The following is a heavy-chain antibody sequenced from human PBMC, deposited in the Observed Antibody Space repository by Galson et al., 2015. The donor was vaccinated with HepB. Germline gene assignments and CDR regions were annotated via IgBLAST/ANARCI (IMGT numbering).Heavy chain of an antibody. V-gene: IGHV3-33*01. CDR1: GFTFSSYG. D-gene: IGHD3-22*01. CDR3: AREGGQDYYDSSGYTPDY. J-gene: IGHJ4*02. Sequence: SLRLSCAASGFTFSSYGMHWVRQAPGKGLEWVAVIWYDGSNKYYADSVKGRFTISRDNSKNTLYLQMNSLRAEDTAGYYCAREGGQDYYDSSGYTPDYWGQGTLVTVSS. CDR2: IWYDGSNK.